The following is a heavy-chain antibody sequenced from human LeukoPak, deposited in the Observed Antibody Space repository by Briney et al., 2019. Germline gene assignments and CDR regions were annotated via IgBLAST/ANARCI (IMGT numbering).Heavy chain of an antibody. V-gene: IGHV4-61*02. CDR1: GATISSGSYY. CDR3: ARGRDGYNEVGYWFDP. CDR2: IYTSGST. J-gene: IGHJ5*02. Sequence: SQTLSLTCTVSGATISSGSYYWSWIRQPAGKGLEWIGRIYTSGSTTYNPSLKRRVTISVDTSKNQFSLKLSSVTAADTAVYYCARGRDGYNEVGYWFDPWGQGTLVTVSS. D-gene: IGHD5-24*01.